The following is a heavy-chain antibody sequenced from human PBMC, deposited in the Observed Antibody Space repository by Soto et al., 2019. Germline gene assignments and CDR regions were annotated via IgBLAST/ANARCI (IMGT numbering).Heavy chain of an antibody. CDR1: GYSFTSYW. V-gene: IGHV5-51*01. CDR3: ARQRVYYYDSSGSQRPVAFDI. D-gene: IGHD3-22*01. CDR2: IYPGDSDT. Sequence: PGESLKISCKGSGYSFTSYWIGWVRQMPGKGLEWMGIIYPGDSDTRYSPSFQGQVTISADKSISTAYLQWSSLKASDTAMYYCARQRVYYYDSSGSQRPVAFDIWGQGTMVTV. J-gene: IGHJ3*02.